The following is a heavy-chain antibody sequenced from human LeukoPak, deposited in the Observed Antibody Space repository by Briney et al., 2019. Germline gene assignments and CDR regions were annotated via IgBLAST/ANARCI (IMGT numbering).Heavy chain of an antibody. D-gene: IGHD3-22*01. J-gene: IGHJ4*02. CDR3: ARGGEYYYDSSGYYDGYYFDY. V-gene: IGHV1-18*01. Sequence: GASVKVSCKASGYTFTSYGISWVRQAPGQGLEWMGWISAYNGNTNYAQKLLGRVTMTTDTSTSTAYMELRSLRSDDTAVYYCARGGEYYYDSSGYYDGYYFDYWGQGTLVTVSS. CDR1: GYTFTSYG. CDR2: ISAYNGNT.